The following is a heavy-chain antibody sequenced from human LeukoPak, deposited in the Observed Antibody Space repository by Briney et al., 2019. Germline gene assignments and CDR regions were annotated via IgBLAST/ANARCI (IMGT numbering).Heavy chain of an antibody. V-gene: IGHV3-33*08. Sequence: GGSLRLSCAASGFTVSSNYMSWVRQAPGKGLEWVAVIWYDGSNKYYADSVKGRFTISRDNSKNTLYLQMNSLRAEDTAVYYCARGPATYCSSTSCYTFRYYYYMDVWGKGTTVTVSS. CDR3: ARGPATYCSSTSCYTFRYYYYMDV. D-gene: IGHD2-2*02. CDR1: GFTVSSNY. J-gene: IGHJ6*03. CDR2: IWYDGSNK.